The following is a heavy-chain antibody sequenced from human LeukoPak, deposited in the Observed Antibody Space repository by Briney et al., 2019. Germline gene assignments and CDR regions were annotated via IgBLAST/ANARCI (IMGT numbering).Heavy chain of an antibody. V-gene: IGHV3-30*03. D-gene: IGHD6-19*01. J-gene: IGHJ4*02. Sequence: GGSLRLSWAISGLTFSAYGMHWVRQAPGEGLEWVAVISSDGSKEYYVDSAKGRFTIFRDNSKNTFYLQMNSLRAEDAAVYYCARGRGGWYYDYWGQGILVTVSS. CDR2: ISSDGSKE. CDR3: ARGRGGWYYDY. CDR1: GLTFSAYG.